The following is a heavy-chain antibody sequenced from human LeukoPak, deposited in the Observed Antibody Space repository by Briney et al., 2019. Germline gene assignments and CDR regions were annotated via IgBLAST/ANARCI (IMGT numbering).Heavy chain of an antibody. CDR1: GVSFNNYY. V-gene: IGHV4-34*10. D-gene: IGHD4-17*01. CDR3: TRMTTGHDY. Sequence: SETLSLTCAVSGVSFNNYYWSWVRQTPGKELEWIREINPSGYTNDSPSLKSRVTLSIDTSSKQFYLNLRSVTGADTGIYYCTRMTTGHDYWGQGTLVTVSS. J-gene: IGHJ4*02. CDR2: INPSGYT.